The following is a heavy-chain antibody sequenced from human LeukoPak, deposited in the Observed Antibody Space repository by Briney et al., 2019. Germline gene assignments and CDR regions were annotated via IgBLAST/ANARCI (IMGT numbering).Heavy chain of an antibody. CDR2: IYYSGST. V-gene: IGHV4-31*03. CDR1: GGSISSGGYY. J-gene: IGHJ5*02. CDR3: ARGTITMVRGVITQFDP. D-gene: IGHD3-10*01. Sequence: SETLSLTSTVSGGSISSGGYYWSWIRQHPGKGLEWIGYIYYSGSTYYNPSLKSRVTISVDTSKNQFSLKLSSVTAADTAVYYCARGTITMVRGVITQFDPWGQGTLVTVSS.